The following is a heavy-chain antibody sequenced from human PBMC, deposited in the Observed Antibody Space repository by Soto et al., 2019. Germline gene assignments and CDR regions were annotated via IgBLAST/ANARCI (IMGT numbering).Heavy chain of an antibody. V-gene: IGHV4-59*01. Sequence: PSETLSLTCTVSGGSISTYYWSWIRQSPGKGLEWIGYINYIVSSDYNPSLKRRVTMSVDTSRNQFSQKMTYETAADTAVYYCARVTAWDYFDSWGQGTLVTVS. J-gene: IGHJ4*02. CDR2: INYIVSS. CDR1: GGSISTYY. D-gene: IGHD1-26*01. CDR3: ARVTAWDYFDS.